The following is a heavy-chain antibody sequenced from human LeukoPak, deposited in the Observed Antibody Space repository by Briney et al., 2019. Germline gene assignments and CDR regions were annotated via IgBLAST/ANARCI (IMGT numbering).Heavy chain of an antibody. Sequence: SETLSLTCTVSGGSISSYYWSWIRQPPGKGLEWIGYIYYSGSTNYNPSLKSRVTISVDTSKNQFSLKLSSVTAADTAVYYCARDGIAAAGTQPHYYYYYYYMDVWGKGTTVTVSS. CDR1: GGSISSYY. CDR3: ARDGIAAAGTQPHYYYYYYYMDV. D-gene: IGHD6-13*01. CDR2: IYYSGST. V-gene: IGHV4-59*12. J-gene: IGHJ6*03.